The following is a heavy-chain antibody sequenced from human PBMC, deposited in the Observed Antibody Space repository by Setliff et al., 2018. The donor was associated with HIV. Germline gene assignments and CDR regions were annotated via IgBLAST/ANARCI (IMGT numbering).Heavy chain of an antibody. Sequence: SETLSLTCTVSSGSISSNSFYWGWNRQPPGKGLEWIGTIHYSGSTYYNPSLKSRVSISVDTSKNQFSLKLTSVTAADTAVYYCARNVAATSAFDIWGRGTMVTVSS. J-gene: IGHJ3*02. CDR1: SGSISSNSFY. CDR2: IHYSGST. V-gene: IGHV4-39*01. CDR3: ARNVAATSAFDI. D-gene: IGHD6-19*01.